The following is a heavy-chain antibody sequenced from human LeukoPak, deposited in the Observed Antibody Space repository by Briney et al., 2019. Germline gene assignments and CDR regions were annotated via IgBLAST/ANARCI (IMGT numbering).Heavy chain of an antibody. V-gene: IGHV4-39*07. CDR1: GGSISSSSYY. Sequence: SETLSLTFTVSGGSISSSSYYWGWIRPPPGKGLEWIGSIYYSGSTYYNPSLKSRVTISLDTSKDQFSLNLSSVTAADTAVYYCARTYYYDTTGYYDPFDIWGQGTMVTVSS. CDR3: ARTYYYDTTGYYDPFDI. D-gene: IGHD3-22*01. J-gene: IGHJ3*02. CDR2: IYYSGST.